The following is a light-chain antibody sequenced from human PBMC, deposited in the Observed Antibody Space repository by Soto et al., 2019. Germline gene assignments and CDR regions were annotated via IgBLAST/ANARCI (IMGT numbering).Light chain of an antibody. CDR3: SSYTTSTSFIL. V-gene: IGLV2-14*01. J-gene: IGLJ2*01. CDR1: SSDIGNYDF. CDR2: EVS. Sequence: QSALTQPASVSGSPGQSITISCTGTSSDIGNYDFVSWYQQVPGTAPKAMIYEVSSRPSGVSNRFSGSKSGNTASLTISGLQAEDEDYDYFSSYTTSTSFILFGGGTKLTVL.